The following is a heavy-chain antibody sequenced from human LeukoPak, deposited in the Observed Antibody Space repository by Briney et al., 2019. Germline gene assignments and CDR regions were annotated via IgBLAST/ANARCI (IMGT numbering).Heavy chain of an antibody. Sequence: GGSLRLSCAASGFTFDDYAMHWVRQAPGKGLEWVSGTSWNSGSIGYADSVKGRFTISRDNAKNSLYLQMNSLRAEDTALYYCAKDGYWGQGTLVTVSS. J-gene: IGHJ4*02. V-gene: IGHV3-9*01. CDR2: TSWNSGSI. CDR3: AKDGY. CDR1: GFTFDDYA.